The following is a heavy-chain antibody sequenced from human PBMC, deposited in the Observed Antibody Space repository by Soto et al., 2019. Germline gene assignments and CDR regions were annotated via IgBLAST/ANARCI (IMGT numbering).Heavy chain of an antibody. CDR2: IHYSGST. CDR1: GWSISSADYF. J-gene: IGHJ5*02. CDR3: ARVGGGSLWFGESPRAPFDP. V-gene: IGHV4-30-4*01. Sequence: SETLSLTCTGCGWSISSADYFWSWIRHAPGKGLEWLGYIHYSGSTSYNPSLKSLLTISLDTSTSQFSLKLTSVTAPDSAVYYCARVGGGSLWFGESPRAPFDPRGQGPLVT. D-gene: IGHD3-10*01.